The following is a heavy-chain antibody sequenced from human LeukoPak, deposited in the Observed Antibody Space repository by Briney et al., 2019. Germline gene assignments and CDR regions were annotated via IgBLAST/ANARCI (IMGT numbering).Heavy chain of an antibody. CDR2: TKPDGSAE. CDR3: ARDGGLHTNFDY. J-gene: IGHJ4*02. CDR1: GFSFRNYW. D-gene: IGHD2-15*01. Sequence: PGGSLRLSCAASGFSFRNYWMGWVRQAPGKGLEWVANTKPDGSAEYYADSVRGRFTASRDNANNLLYLQMNRLGAEDTTVYYCARDGGLHTNFDYWGQGTLLTVSS. V-gene: IGHV3-7*01.